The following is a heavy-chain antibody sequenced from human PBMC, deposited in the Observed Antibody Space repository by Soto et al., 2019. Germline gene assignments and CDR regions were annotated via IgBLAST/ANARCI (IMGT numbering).Heavy chain of an antibody. CDR2: MHTSGST. D-gene: IGHD4-17*01. CDR1: GGSISSGNYY. V-gene: IGHV4-30-4*01. CDR3: ARDDSKHYVDYAGDSFDM. J-gene: IGHJ3*02. Sequence: QVHLQESGPGLVKPSQTLSLTCTVSGGSISSGNYYWSWIRQPPGKGLEWLGYMHTSGSTDYNPSLKSRVTISVDSSKNQFSLRVSSVTAADTAVYYCARDDSKHYVDYAGDSFDMWGLGTMVTVSS.